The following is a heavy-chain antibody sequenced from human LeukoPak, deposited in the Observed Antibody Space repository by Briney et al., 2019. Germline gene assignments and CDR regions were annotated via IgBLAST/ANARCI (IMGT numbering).Heavy chain of an antibody. CDR3: AKYAHGSGTSFDP. D-gene: IGHD3-10*01. V-gene: IGHV3-21*01. J-gene: IGHJ5*02. CDR1: GFTFSSYS. CDR2: ISSSSSYI. Sequence: PGGSLRLSCAASGFTFSSYSMNWVRQAPGKGLEWVSSISSSSSYIYYADSVKGRFTISRDNAKNSVYLQMSSLRAEDTAVYHCAKYAHGSGTSFDPWGQGTLVTVSS.